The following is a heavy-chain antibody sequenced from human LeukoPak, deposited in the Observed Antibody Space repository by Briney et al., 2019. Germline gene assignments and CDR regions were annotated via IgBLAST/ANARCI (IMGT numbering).Heavy chain of an antibody. CDR2: ISGSGDNT. Sequence: GGSLRLSCAASGFTFSSYAMSWVSQAPGKGLEWVSGISGSGDNTYYADSVKGRFTISRDNSKNTLYVQVNSLGTEDTAAYYCAKGSYYDSSGSFYFDYWGQGTLVTVSS. CDR1: GFTFSSYA. CDR3: AKGSYYDSSGSFYFDY. V-gene: IGHV3-23*01. D-gene: IGHD3-22*01. J-gene: IGHJ4*02.